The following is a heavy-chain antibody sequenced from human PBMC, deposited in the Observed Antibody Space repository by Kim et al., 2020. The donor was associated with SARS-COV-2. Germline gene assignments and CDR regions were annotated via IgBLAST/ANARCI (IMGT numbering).Heavy chain of an antibody. D-gene: IGHD3-3*01. V-gene: IGHV1-69*01. Sequence: QGRVTITADESTSTAYMELSSLRSEDTAVYYCARDPEHYDFWSGSDAFDIWGQGTMVTVSS. CDR3: ARDPEHYDFWSGSDAFDI. J-gene: IGHJ3*02.